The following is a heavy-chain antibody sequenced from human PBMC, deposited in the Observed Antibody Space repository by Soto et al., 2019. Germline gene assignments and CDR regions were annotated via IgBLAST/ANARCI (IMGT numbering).Heavy chain of an antibody. CDR1: GGSISSSSYY. V-gene: IGHV4-39*01. CDR3: ARRGYDAAPTWFDP. D-gene: IGHD3-3*01. J-gene: IGHJ5*02. CDR2: IYYSGST. Sequence: QLQLQESGPGLVKPSETLSLTCTVSGGSISSSSYYWGWIRQPPGKGLEWIGSIYYSGSTYYNPSVKSRVTISVDTSKNQFSLKLSSVTAADTAVYYCARRGYDAAPTWFDPWGQGTLVTVSS.